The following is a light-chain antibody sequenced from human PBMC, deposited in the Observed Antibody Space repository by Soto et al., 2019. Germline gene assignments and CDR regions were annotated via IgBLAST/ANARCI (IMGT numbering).Light chain of an antibody. CDR2: DVS. CDR3: SSYSTSSALV. J-gene: IGLJ2*01. V-gene: IGLV2-14*03. CDR1: SADIGAFNY. Sequence: QPALTQPASVSGSPGQSITISCAGTSADIGAFNYVSWYQHHPGKAPKLLIYDVSDRPSGVSTRFSASKSANTASLTISGLQADDEADYYCSSYSTSSALVFGGGTKLTVL.